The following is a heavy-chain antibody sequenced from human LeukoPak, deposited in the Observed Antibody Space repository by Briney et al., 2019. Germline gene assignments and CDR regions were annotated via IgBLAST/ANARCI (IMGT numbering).Heavy chain of an antibody. CDR1: GYTFTGYY. D-gene: IGHD3-22*01. CDR2: INPNSGGT. V-gene: IGHV1-2*04. Sequence: ASVKVSCKASGYTFTGYYMHWVRQAPGQGLEWMGWINPNSGGTNYAQKFQGWVTMTRDTSISTAYMELSRLRSDDTAVYYCARVGVYYYDSSGYYYFDYWGQGTLVTVSS. J-gene: IGHJ4*02. CDR3: ARVGVYYYDSSGYYYFDY.